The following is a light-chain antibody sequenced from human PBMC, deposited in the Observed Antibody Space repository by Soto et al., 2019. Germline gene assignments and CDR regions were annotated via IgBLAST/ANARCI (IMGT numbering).Light chain of an antibody. CDR3: QQYSSLWT. J-gene: IGKJ1*01. CDR1: QRVSSHS. CDR2: GAS. V-gene: IGKV3-20*01. Sequence: EIVLTQSPGTLSLSPGERATLSCRASQRVSSHSLAWYQQKPGQAPRTLIYGASSRATGIPDRFSGSGSGTDFTLSISRLEPEDFAVYYCQQYSSLWTFGQGTKVDIK.